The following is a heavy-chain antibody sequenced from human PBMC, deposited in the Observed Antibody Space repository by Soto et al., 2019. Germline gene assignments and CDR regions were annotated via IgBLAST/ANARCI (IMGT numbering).Heavy chain of an antibody. CDR3: GRCAYCGGDCRPAGTFDI. CDR1: GGTFSSYA. V-gene: IGHV1-69*01. J-gene: IGHJ3*02. Sequence: QVQLVQSGAEVKKPGSSVKVSCKASGGTFSSYAISWVRQAPGQGLEWMGGIIPIFGTANYAQKFQGRVTITADESTRTAYMELISLRAEDTAVYYCGRCAYCGGDCRPAGTFDIWGQGTMVP. CDR2: IIPIFGTA. D-gene: IGHD2-21*02.